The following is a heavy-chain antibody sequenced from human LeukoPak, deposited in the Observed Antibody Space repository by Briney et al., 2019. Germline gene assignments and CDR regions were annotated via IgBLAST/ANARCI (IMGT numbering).Heavy chain of an antibody. V-gene: IGHV4-59*01. J-gene: IGHJ6*03. CDR1: GGSISSYY. CDR2: IDHTGST. D-gene: IGHD6-13*01. Sequence: SETLSLTCTVSGGSISSYYWSWIRQPPGKGLEWIGYIDHTGSTNYNPSLNSRVTISRDTSKNHFSLELSSVTAADTAVYFCARGRVSSSSWHSTYYYYFYMDVWGKGTTVTVSS. CDR3: ARGRVSSSSWHSTYYYYFYMDV.